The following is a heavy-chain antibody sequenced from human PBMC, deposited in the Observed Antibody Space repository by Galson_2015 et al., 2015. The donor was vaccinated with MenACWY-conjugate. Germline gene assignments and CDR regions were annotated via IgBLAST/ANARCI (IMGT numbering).Heavy chain of an antibody. CDR1: GGSISSSNW. D-gene: IGHD2-2*01. CDR3: ARDRVATWDIVVVPAAPIHDAFDI. Sequence: SETLSLTCAVSGGSISSSNWWSWVRQPPGKGLEWIGEIYHSGSTNYNPSLKSRVTISVDKSKNQFSLKLSSVTAADTAVYYCARDRVATWDIVVVPAAPIHDAFDIWGQGTMVTVSS. V-gene: IGHV4-4*02. J-gene: IGHJ3*02. CDR2: IYHSGST.